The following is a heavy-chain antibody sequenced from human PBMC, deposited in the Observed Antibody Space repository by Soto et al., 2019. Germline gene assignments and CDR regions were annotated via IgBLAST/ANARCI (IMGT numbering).Heavy chain of an antibody. CDR1: GGTFSSYA. CDR3: ARDSSGWERYYYYYGMDV. CDR2: IIPIFGTA. V-gene: IGHV1-69*06. Sequence: GASVKVSCKASGGTFSSYAISWVRQAPGQGLEWMGGIIPIFGTANYAQKFQGRVTITADKSTSTAYMELSSLRSEDTAVYYCARDSSGWERYYYYYGMDVWGQGTTVTVSS. D-gene: IGHD6-19*01. J-gene: IGHJ6*02.